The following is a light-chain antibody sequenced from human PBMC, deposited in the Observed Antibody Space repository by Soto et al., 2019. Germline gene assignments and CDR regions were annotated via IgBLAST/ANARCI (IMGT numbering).Light chain of an antibody. CDR2: DAS. Sequence: EIVLTQSPATLSLSPGERATLSCRASQNVSSYLAWYQQKPGQAPRLLIYDASNRATGIPARFSGSGSGTDFTLTISGLEPEDFAVYYCQQRSNWPPYTFGQGTKLEIK. CDR3: QQRSNWPPYT. J-gene: IGKJ2*01. CDR1: QNVSSY. V-gene: IGKV3-11*01.